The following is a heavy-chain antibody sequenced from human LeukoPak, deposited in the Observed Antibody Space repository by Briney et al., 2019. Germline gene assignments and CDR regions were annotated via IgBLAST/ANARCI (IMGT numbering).Heavy chain of an antibody. J-gene: IGHJ4*02. D-gene: IGHD1-14*01. CDR3: VRTSEGGYFDY. Sequence: QPGGSLRLSCAVSGFTFSNYWMHWVRQAPGKGLVWVSRINGDGSDITYADPVKGRFTMSRDNPKNTLYLQMTRLRAEDTAVYYCVRTSEGGYFDYWGQGALVTVSS. V-gene: IGHV3-74*01. CDR2: INGDGSDI. CDR1: GFTFSNYW.